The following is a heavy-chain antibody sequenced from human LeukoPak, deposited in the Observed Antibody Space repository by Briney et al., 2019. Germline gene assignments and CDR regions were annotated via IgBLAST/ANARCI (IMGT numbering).Heavy chain of an antibody. D-gene: IGHD3-10*02. CDR1: GFTFSDYY. J-gene: IGHJ6*04. CDR3: AELGITMIGGV. CDR2: ISSGGSTI. Sequence: GGSLRLSCAASGFTFSDYYMSWIRQAPGKGLEWISYISSGGSTIFYADSVRGRFTISRDNAKNSLYLQMNSLRAEDSAVYYCAELGITMIGGVWGKGTTVTISS. V-gene: IGHV3-11*04.